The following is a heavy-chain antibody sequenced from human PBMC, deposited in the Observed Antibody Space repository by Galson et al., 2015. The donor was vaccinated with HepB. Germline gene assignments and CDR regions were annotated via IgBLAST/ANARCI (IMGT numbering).Heavy chain of an antibody. Sequence: LRLSCAASGFTVSRNYMSWVRQAPGKGLEWVSVIYSGGSTYYADSVKGRFTISRDNSKNTLYLQMNSLRAEDTAVYCCARGGIAVAGIDYWGQGTLVTVPS. J-gene: IGHJ4*02. CDR3: ARGGIAVAGIDY. CDR2: IYSGGST. V-gene: IGHV3-53*01. D-gene: IGHD6-19*01. CDR1: GFTVSRNY.